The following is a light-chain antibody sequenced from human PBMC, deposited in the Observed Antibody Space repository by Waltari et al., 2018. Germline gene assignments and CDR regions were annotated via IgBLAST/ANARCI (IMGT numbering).Light chain of an antibody. J-gene: IGLJ3*02. CDR2: DVT. CDR1: SSDVGGYAY. Sequence: QSALTQPASVSGSPGQSLTISCTGTSSDVGGYAYVSWYQHHPVKAPRLIIYDVTKRPSGVSDRFSGSKSGNTASLTISGLQAEDEGDYYCCSYTSSNTLRFGGGTKLTVL. CDR3: CSYTSSNTLR. V-gene: IGLV2-14*03.